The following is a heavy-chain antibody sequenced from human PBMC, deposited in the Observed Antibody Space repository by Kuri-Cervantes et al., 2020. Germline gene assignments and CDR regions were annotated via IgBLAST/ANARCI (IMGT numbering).Heavy chain of an antibody. CDR2: INHSGST. V-gene: IGHV4-34*01. CDR1: GAPISNSY. Sequence: SETLSLTCTVSGAPISNSYWSWIRQPPGKGLEWIGEINHSGSTNYNPSLKSRVTISVDTSKNQFSLKLSSVTAADTAVYYCASERMYYYDSSGSWGQGTLVTVSS. J-gene: IGHJ5*02. CDR3: ASERMYYYDSSGS. D-gene: IGHD3-22*01.